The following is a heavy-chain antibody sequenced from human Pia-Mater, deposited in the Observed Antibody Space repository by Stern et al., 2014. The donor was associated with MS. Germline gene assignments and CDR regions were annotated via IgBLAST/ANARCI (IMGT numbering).Heavy chain of an antibody. D-gene: IGHD3-22*01. J-gene: IGHJ4*02. Sequence: EVQLLESGAEVKKPGESLKISCKGSGYSFTSYWIGWVRQRPGKGLEWMGSIYPGYSDTRYSPSFQGQVTISADKSISTAYLQWSSLKASDTAMYYCARLTLYYYDSSGDAYYFDYWGQGTLVTVSS. CDR2: IYPGYSDT. CDR1: GYSFTSYW. CDR3: ARLTLYYYDSSGDAYYFDY. V-gene: IGHV5-51*01.